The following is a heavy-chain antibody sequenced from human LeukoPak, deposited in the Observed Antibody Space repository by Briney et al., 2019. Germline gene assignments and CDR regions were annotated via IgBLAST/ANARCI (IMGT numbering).Heavy chain of an antibody. CDR3: ARFNTAMGLNYYYMDV. CDR2: IYPGDSDT. Sequence: GESLKISCKGSGYSFTSYWIGWVRQMPGKGLEWMGIIYPGDSDTRYSPSFQGQVTISADKSISTAYLQWSSLKASDTVMYYCARFNTAMGLNYYYMDVWGKGTTVTISS. D-gene: IGHD5-18*01. V-gene: IGHV5-51*01. CDR1: GYSFTSYW. J-gene: IGHJ6*03.